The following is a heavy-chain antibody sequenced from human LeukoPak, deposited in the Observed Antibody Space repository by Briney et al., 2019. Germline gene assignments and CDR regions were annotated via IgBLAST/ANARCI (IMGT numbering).Heavy chain of an antibody. D-gene: IGHD4-23*01. CDR3: ARADGGIDY. CDR2: IYHSGST. CDR1: GGSISGGGYS. J-gene: IGHJ4*02. Sequence: PSETLSLTCAVSGGSISGGGYSWSWIRQPPGKGLEWIGYIYHSGSTYYNPSLKSRVTISVDRSKNQFSLRLSSVTAADTAVYYCARADGGIDYWGQGTLVTVSS. V-gene: IGHV4-30-2*01.